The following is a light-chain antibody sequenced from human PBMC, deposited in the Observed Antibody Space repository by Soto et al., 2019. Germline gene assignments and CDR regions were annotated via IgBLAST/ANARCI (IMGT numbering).Light chain of an antibody. J-gene: IGLJ3*02. CDR1: SSDVGAYNY. Sequence: QSALTQPASVSGSPGQSISISCTGSSSDVGAYNYVAWYQQKPGKAPKLLIYEVDNRPSGISHRFSGSKSGNTASLTISGLQTEGEADYYCSSYTVINTAVFGGGTKLPS. CDR2: EVD. CDR3: SSYTVINTAV. V-gene: IGLV2-14*01.